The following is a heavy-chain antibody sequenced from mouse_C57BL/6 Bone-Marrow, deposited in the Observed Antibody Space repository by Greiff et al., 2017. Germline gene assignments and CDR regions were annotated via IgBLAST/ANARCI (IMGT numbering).Heavy chain of an antibody. CDR1: GYTFTDYY. CDR3: ARGYLLLRY. J-gene: IGHJ2*01. V-gene: IGHV1-26*01. Sequence: EVQLQQSGPELVKPGASVKISCKASGYTFTDYYMNWVKQSHGKSLEWIGDINPNNGGTSYNQKFKGKATLTVDKSSSTAYMELRSLTSEDSAVYYYARGYLLLRYWGQGTTLTVSS. D-gene: IGHD1-1*01. CDR2: INPNNGGT.